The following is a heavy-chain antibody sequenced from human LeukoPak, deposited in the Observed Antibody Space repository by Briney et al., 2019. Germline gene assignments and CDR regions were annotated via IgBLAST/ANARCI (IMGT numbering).Heavy chain of an antibody. D-gene: IGHD5-18*01. CDR3: ATDRQKTLGYPTYYYYGMDV. V-gene: IGHV1-2*02. CDR1: GYTFTGYY. Sequence: ASVKVSCKASGYTFTGYYMHWVRQAPGQGLEWMGWINPNSGGTNYAQKFQGRVTMTRDTSISTAYMELSRLRSDDTAVYYCATDRQKTLGYPTYYYYGMDVWGQGTTVTVSS. J-gene: IGHJ6*02. CDR2: INPNSGGT.